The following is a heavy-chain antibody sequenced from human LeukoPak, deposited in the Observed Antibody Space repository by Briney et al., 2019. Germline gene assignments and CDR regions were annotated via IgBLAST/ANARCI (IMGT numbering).Heavy chain of an antibody. CDR2: ISAYNGNT. Sequence: ASVTVSCKASGYTFTSYGISWVRQAPGQGLEWMGWISAYNGNTNYAQKLQGRVTMTPDTSTSPAYMELRSLRSDDTAVYYFARDLAIYPDIIAVAGGYFDSWAREPWSPSPQ. J-gene: IGHJ4*02. D-gene: IGHD6-19*01. CDR3: ARDLAIYPDIIAVAGGYFDS. CDR1: GYTFTSYG. V-gene: IGHV1-18*01.